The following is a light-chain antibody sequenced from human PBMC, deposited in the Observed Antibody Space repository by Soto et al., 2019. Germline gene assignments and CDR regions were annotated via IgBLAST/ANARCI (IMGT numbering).Light chain of an antibody. CDR1: SSNIGAGYD. CDR2: GNS. J-gene: IGLJ3*02. CDR3: QSYDRSLSGSV. Sequence: QSVLTQPPSVSGAPGQRVTISCTGSSSNIGAGYDVHWYKQFPGTAPKLLIYGNSNRPSGVPDRFSGSKSGTSASLAITGLQADDEADYHCQSYDRSLSGSVFGGGTKLTVL. V-gene: IGLV1-40*01.